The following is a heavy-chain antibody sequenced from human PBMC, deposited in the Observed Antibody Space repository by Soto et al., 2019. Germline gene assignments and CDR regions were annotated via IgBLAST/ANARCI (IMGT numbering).Heavy chain of an antibody. J-gene: IGHJ3*01. CDR2: ISGSGGSA. CDR3: VREGSGWNSRGSFDF. CDR1: GFTFSNYA. V-gene: IGHV3-23*01. Sequence: GGSLRLSCAASGFTFSNYAMNWVRQAPGKGLECVSVISGSGGSAYYADSVQGRFTISRDNSKNTLYMQMNSLRDEDTAIYYCVREGSGWNSRGSFDFWGRGTMVTVSS. D-gene: IGHD6-19*01.